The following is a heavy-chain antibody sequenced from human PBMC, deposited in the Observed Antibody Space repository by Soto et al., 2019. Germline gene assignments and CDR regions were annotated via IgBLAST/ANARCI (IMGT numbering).Heavy chain of an antibody. V-gene: IGHV1-58*02. CDR3: AGDPEVVDAFDI. CDR2: IVVGSGNT. D-gene: IGHD2-15*01. CDR1: AFTFTISA. J-gene: IGHJ3*02. Sequence: SVKLSCKASAFTFTISAMQWVRQARGQRLEWIGWIVVGSGNTNYAQKFQERVTITRDMSTSTAYMELSSLRSEDTAVYYCAGDPEVVDAFDIWGQGTMVTVSS.